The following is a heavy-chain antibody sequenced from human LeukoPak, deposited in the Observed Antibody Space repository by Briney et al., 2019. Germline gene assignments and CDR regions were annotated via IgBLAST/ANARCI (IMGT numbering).Heavy chain of an antibody. CDR1: GFTFSTYE. Sequence: GGSLRLSCTASGFTFSTYEMNWVRQAPGTGLEWISYISGSGSSIFYADSLQGRSTVSRDNAKNSVYLQMNSLRAEDAAVYYCAREGGFGYDDAFDTWGHGTTVTVSS. CDR2: ISGSGSSI. J-gene: IGHJ3*02. V-gene: IGHV3-48*03. D-gene: IGHD3-16*02. CDR3: AREGGFGYDDAFDT.